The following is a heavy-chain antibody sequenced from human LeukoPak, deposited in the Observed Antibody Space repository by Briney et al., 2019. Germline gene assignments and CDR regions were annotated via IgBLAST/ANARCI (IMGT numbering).Heavy chain of an antibody. J-gene: IGHJ5*01. V-gene: IGHV3-30*18. Sequence: TGGSLRLSCAASGFTFNNFGMHWVRQAPDKGLEWVAVISYDGSNKYYADSVKGRFTISRDNSKNTLYLQVNSLRDEDTAVYYCAKGWRLSDSWGQGTLVTVSS. D-gene: IGHD1-1*01. CDR3: AKGWRLSDS. CDR1: GFTFNNFG. CDR2: ISYDGSNK.